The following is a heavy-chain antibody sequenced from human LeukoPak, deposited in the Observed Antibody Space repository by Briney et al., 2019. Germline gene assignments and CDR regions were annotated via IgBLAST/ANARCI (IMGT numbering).Heavy chain of an antibody. CDR3: ATQKRYCSSTSCYADYYGMDV. D-gene: IGHD2-2*01. V-gene: IGHV3-30*03. CDR1: GFTFSSYG. Sequence: GRSLRLSCAASGFTFSSYGKHWVRQAPGKGLEWVAVISYDGSNKYYADSVKGLFTISRDNSKNTLYLQMNSLRAEDTAVYYCATQKRYCSSTSCYADYYGMDVWGKGTTVTVSS. CDR2: ISYDGSNK. J-gene: IGHJ6*04.